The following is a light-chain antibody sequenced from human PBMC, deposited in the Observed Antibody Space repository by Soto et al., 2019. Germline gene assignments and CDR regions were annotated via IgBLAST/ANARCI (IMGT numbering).Light chain of an antibody. J-gene: IGKJ4*01. CDR1: QSGGSD. CDR2: DIF. V-gene: IGKV3D-15*01. Sequence: EIVRTQSPAILYVSPGVRATLSCTASQSGGSDLAWYQQKPGQAPRLVIYDIFTRAAGVPTRISGSGSGTEFNLTISRLQSEGFAVYYCQQYNSWPLTFSGGTKVEIK. CDR3: QQYNSWPLT.